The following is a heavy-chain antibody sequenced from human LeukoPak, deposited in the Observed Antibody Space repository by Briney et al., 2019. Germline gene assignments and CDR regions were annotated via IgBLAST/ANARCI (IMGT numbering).Heavy chain of an antibody. CDR1: GFTFSSYG. Sequence: PGGSLRLSCAASGFTFSSYGMHWVRQAPGKGLEWVSAISGSGGSTYYADSVKGRFTISRDNSKNTLYLQMNSLRAEDTAVYYCAKAFPKGIAVAGPDYWGQGTLVTVSS. J-gene: IGHJ4*02. V-gene: IGHV3-23*01. CDR3: AKAFPKGIAVAGPDY. CDR2: ISGSGGST. D-gene: IGHD6-19*01.